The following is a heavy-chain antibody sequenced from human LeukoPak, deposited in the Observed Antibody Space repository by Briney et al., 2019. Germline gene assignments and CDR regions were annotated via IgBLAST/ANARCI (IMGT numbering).Heavy chain of an antibody. CDR3: AKDRDYDILTGYLGGYYYYGMDV. D-gene: IGHD3-9*01. V-gene: IGHV3-23*01. J-gene: IGHJ6*02. CDR2: ISGSGGST. CDR1: GFTFSSYA. Sequence: GGSPRLSCAASGFTFSSYAMSWVRQAPGKGLEWVSAISGSGGSTYYADSVKGRFTISRDNSKNTLYLQMNSLRAEDTAVYYCAKDRDYDILTGYLGGYYYYGMDVWGQGTTVTVSS.